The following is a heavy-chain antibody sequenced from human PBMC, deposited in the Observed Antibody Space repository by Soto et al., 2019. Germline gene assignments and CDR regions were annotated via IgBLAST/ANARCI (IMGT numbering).Heavy chain of an antibody. CDR3: TAGKLYPSLDFDY. V-gene: IGHV3-49*04. D-gene: IGHD2-8*01. CDR1: GFTFSGSW. CDR2: IRSKAYGGTT. J-gene: IGHJ4*02. Sequence: PGGSLRLSCIASGFTFSGSWMHWVRQAPGKGLVWVGFIRSKAYGGTTEYAASVKGRFTTSRDDSKSIAYLQMNSLKTEDTAVYYCTAGKLYPSLDFDYWGQGTLVTVSS.